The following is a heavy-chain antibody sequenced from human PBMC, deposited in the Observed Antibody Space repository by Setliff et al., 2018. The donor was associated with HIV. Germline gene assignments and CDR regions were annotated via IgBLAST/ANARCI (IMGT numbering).Heavy chain of an antibody. CDR3: ARGPPFAY. Sequence: SETLSLTCTVSGYSISSRYYWGWIRQPPGKGLEWIGSVYHTGSTYYNPSLKSRVTMSEDTSRHQFSLKLTSVTADDTGIYYCARGPPFAYWGQGLLVTVSS. J-gene: IGHJ4*02. CDR1: GYSISSRYY. V-gene: IGHV4-38-2*02. CDR2: VYHTGST.